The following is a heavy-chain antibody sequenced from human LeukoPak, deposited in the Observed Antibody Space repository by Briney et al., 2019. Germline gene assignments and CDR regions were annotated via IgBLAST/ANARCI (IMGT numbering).Heavy chain of an antibody. V-gene: IGHV1-69*13. Sequence: SVKVSCKASGGTFISYAISWVRQAPGQGLEWMGGINPIFGTANYAQKFQGRVTITADDSTSTAYMELSSLRSEDTAVYYCARTRNIVVVPAAMSAFDIWGQGTMVTVSS. CDR3: ARTRNIVVVPAAMSAFDI. J-gene: IGHJ3*02. CDR1: GGTFISYA. D-gene: IGHD2-2*01. CDR2: INPIFGTA.